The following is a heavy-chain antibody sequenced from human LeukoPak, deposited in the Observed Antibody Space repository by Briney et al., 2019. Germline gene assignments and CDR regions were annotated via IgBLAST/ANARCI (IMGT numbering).Heavy chain of an antibody. CDR1: RFTFSAYS. CDR3: ARGGILYGLDV. D-gene: IGHD6-13*01. Sequence: LPGGSLRLSCAASRFTFSAYSMTWVRQAPGKGLEWVSAISGSGDNTYYADSVKGQFTISRDNSKNTLYLQMSSLRAEDTAAYFCARGGILYGLDVWGQGTTVTVSS. J-gene: IGHJ6*02. V-gene: IGHV3-23*01. CDR2: ISGSGDNT.